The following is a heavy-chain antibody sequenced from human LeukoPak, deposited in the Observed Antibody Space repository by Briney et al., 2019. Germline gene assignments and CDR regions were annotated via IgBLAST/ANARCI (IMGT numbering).Heavy chain of an antibody. CDR1: GGSISSSSYY. CDR3: ARRPTSGGWSVRDKGGTRLYYFDY. V-gene: IGHV4-39*07. CDR2: INHSGST. J-gene: IGHJ4*02. Sequence: PSETLSLTCTVSGGSISSSSYYWGWVRQPPGKGLEWIGEINHSGSTNYNPSLKSRVTISVDTSKNQFSLKLSSVTAADTAVYYCARRPTSGGWSVRDKGGTRLYYFDYWGQGTLVTVSS. D-gene: IGHD6-19*01.